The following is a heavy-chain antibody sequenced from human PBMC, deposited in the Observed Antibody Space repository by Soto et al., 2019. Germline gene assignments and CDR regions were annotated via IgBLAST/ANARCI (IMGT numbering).Heavy chain of an antibody. Sequence: PGGSLRLSCAASGFTFSSYAMSWVRQAPGKGLEWVSAISGSGGSTYYADSVKGRFTISRDNSKNTLYLQMNSLRAEDTAVYYCANSARGYSYGYVYYYGMDVWGQGTTVTVSS. J-gene: IGHJ6*02. D-gene: IGHD5-18*01. CDR2: ISGSGGST. CDR3: ANSARGYSYGYVYYYGMDV. CDR1: GFTFSSYA. V-gene: IGHV3-23*01.